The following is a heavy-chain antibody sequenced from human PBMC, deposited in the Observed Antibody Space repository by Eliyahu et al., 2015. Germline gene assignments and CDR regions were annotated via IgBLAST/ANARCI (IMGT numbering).Heavy chain of an antibody. V-gene: IGHV4-38-2*01. CDR1: GYSISSGYY. J-gene: IGHJ4*02. Sequence: QVQLQESGPGLVKPSETLSLTCAVSGYSISSGYYWGWIRQPPGKGLEWIGSIYHSGSTYYNPSLKSRVTISVDTSKNQFSLKLSSVTAADTAVYYCARGYYYGSGSYYHFDYWGQGTLVTVSS. D-gene: IGHD3-10*01. CDR2: IYHSGST. CDR3: ARGYYYGSGSYYHFDY.